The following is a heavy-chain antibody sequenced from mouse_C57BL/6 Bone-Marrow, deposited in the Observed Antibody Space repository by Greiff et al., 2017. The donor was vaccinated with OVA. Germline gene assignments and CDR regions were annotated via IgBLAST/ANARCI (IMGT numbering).Heavy chain of an antibody. V-gene: IGHV14-4*01. CDR3: TFYSNSRDY. J-gene: IGHJ4*01. CDR1: GFDIKDDY. CDR2: IDPENGDT. Sequence: LVESGAELVRPGASVKLSCTASGFDIKDDYMHWVKQRPEQGLEWIGWIDPENGDTEYASKFQGKATITADTSSNTAYLQLSSLTSEDTAVYYCTFYSNSRDYWGQGTSVTVSS. D-gene: IGHD2-5*01.